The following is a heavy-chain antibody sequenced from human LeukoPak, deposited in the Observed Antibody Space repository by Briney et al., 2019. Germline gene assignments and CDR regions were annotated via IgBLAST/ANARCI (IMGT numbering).Heavy chain of an antibody. CDR3: AIVGSSSSTSCSGVGDYYYYYYMDV. CDR1: GYTFTGYY. J-gene: IGHJ6*03. Sequence: ASVKVSCKASGYTFTGYYMHWVRQAPGQGLEWMGRINPNSGGTNYAQKFQGRVTMTRDTSISTAYMELSRLRSDDTAVYYCAIVGSSSSTSCSGVGDYYYYYYMDVWGKGTTVTVSS. V-gene: IGHV1-2*06. D-gene: IGHD2-2*01. CDR2: INPNSGGT.